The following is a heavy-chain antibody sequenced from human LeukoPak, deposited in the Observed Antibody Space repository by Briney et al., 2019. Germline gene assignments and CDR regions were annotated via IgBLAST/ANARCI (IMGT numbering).Heavy chain of an antibody. CDR1: GYTFTGYY. V-gene: IGHV1-2*02. CDR2: INPNSVCT. CDR3: ARGAYGDYGVFDY. D-gene: IGHD4-17*01. Sequence: ASLKVSFKASGYTFTGYYMHWVRQAPGQRLEWIGCINPNSVCTNYAQKFQGRVTITRHTSISTAYMELSRLRSDDTAVYYCARGAYGDYGVFDYWGQGTLVTVSS. J-gene: IGHJ4*02.